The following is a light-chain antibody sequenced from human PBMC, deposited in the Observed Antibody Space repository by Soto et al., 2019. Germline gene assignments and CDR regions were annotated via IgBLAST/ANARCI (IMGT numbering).Light chain of an antibody. Sequence: EIVMTQYPATLFVSPGERATLSCRASQSVSSNLAWYQHKPGQAPRLLIYGASTKVAGIPARFSASGSGTEFTLTISRLQSEDFAVYYCQQYDNWPPWTFGQGTKVEIK. CDR3: QQYDNWPPWT. J-gene: IGKJ1*01. CDR1: QSVSSN. V-gene: IGKV3D-15*01. CDR2: GAS.